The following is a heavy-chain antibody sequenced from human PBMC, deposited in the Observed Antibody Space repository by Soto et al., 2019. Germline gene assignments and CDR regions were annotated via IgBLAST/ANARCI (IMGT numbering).Heavy chain of an antibody. CDR1: GYTLTELS. Sequence: ASVKVSCKVSGYTLTELSMHWVRQAPGKGLEWMGGFDPEDGETIYAQKFQGRVTMTEDISTDTAYMELSSLRSDDTAVYYCARERYSSSWTDYYYYGMDVWGQGTTVTVSS. CDR3: ARERYSSSWTDYYYYGMDV. V-gene: IGHV1-24*01. D-gene: IGHD6-13*01. CDR2: FDPEDGET. J-gene: IGHJ6*02.